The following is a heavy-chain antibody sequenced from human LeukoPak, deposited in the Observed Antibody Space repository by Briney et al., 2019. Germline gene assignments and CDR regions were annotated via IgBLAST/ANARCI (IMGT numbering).Heavy chain of an antibody. Sequence: GGSLRLSCAASGFTFDDYGMSWVRQAPGKGLEWVSGINWNGGSTGYADFVKGRFTISRDNAKNSLYLQMNSLRAEDTAVYYCARVHITMVRGVTFDYWGQGTLVTVSS. CDR1: GFTFDDYG. J-gene: IGHJ4*02. CDR3: ARVHITMVRGVTFDY. V-gene: IGHV3-20*04. D-gene: IGHD3-10*01. CDR2: INWNGGST.